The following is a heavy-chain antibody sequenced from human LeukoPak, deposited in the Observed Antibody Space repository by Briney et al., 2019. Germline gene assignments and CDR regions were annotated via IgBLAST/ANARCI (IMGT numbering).Heavy chain of an antibody. CDR2: MYSGGST. Sequence: PGGSLRLSCAASGFTVSSNYMSWVRQAPGKGLEYVSVMYSGGSTYYADSVQGRFTISRDNSKNTLYLQMNSLRAEDTAVYYCARVVGYCSSTSCYPKDADYYYYGMDVWGQGTTVTVSS. V-gene: IGHV3-53*01. CDR1: GFTVSSNY. CDR3: ARVVGYCSSTSCYPKDADYYYYGMDV. J-gene: IGHJ6*02. D-gene: IGHD2-2*01.